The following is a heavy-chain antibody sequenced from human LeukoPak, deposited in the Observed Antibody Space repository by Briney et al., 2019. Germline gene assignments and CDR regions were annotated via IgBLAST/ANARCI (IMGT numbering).Heavy chain of an antibody. CDR1: GFTFSSYA. V-gene: IGHV3-23*01. CDR3: AKDLFGIFGVVISFDY. D-gene: IGHD3-3*01. J-gene: IGHJ4*02. CDR2: ISGSGGST. Sequence: GGSLRLSCAASGFTFSSYAMSWVRQAPGKGLEWVSAISGSGGSTYYADSVKGRFTISRDNSKNALYLQMNSLRAEDTAVYYCAKDLFGIFGVVISFDYWGQGTLVTVSS.